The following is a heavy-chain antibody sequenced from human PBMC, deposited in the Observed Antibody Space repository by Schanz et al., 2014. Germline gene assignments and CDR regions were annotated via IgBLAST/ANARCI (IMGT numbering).Heavy chain of an antibody. J-gene: IGHJ2*01. CDR2: ISPYNGNT. D-gene: IGHD3-16*01. CDR1: GYTFTDYG. CDR3: VRVPSRDVSFDL. Sequence: QVQVVQSGAEVKKPGASVKVSCKASGYTFTDYGVIWVRQAPGQGLEWMGWISPYNGNTNYAQKLQGRVTMTADTSTSTAYMDLRSLRSDDTAHYYCVRVPSRDVSFDLWGRGTLVTVSS. V-gene: IGHV1-18*01.